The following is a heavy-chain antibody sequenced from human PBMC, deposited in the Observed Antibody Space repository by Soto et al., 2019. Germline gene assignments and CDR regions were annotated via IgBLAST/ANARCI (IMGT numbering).Heavy chain of an antibody. Sequence: PGESLKISCKGSGYSFTSYWIGWVRQMPGKGLGWMGIIYPGDSDTRYSPSFQGQVTISADKSISTAYLQWSSLKATDTAMYYCARTGIAAAGTMNYYYGMDVWGQGTTVTVSS. CDR2: IYPGDSDT. CDR1: GYSFTSYW. CDR3: ARTGIAAAGTMNYYYGMDV. V-gene: IGHV5-51*01. J-gene: IGHJ6*02. D-gene: IGHD6-13*01.